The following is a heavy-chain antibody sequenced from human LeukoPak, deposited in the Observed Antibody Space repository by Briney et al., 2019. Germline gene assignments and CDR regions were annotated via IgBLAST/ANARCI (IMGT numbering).Heavy chain of an antibody. Sequence: GGSLRLSCAASGFTFSDYYMSWIRQAPGKGLEWVSAISGSGGSTYYADSVKGRFTISRDNSKNTLYLQMNSLRAEDTAVYYCARPAPTGIAVAAPFDWWGQGTLVTVSS. V-gene: IGHV3-23*01. CDR1: GFTFSDYY. D-gene: IGHD6-19*01. CDR3: ARPAPTGIAVAAPFDW. CDR2: ISGSGGST. J-gene: IGHJ4*02.